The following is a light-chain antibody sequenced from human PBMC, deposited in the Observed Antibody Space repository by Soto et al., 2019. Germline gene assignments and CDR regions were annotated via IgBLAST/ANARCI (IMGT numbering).Light chain of an antibody. Sequence: DIQMTQSPSSLSASVGDRVTITCRASQSISSYLHWYQQKPGKAPKLLIYAASSLQSGVPSRFSGSGSGTDFTLTISSLQPEDFATYYCQRSYSTLYTFGQGTNLEIK. CDR3: QRSYSTLYT. CDR1: QSISSY. V-gene: IGKV1-39*01. CDR2: AAS. J-gene: IGKJ2*01.